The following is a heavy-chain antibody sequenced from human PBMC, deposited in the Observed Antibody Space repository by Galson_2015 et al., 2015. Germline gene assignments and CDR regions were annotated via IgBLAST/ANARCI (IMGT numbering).Heavy chain of an antibody. Sequence: SVKVSCKASGGTFSSYAISWVRQAPGQGLEWMGGIIPIFGTANYAQKFQGRVTITADESTSTAYMELSSLRSEDTAVYYCARSKTNYEPDYYYYYMDVWGKGTTVTVSS. V-gene: IGHV1-69*13. CDR3: ARSKTNYEPDYYYYYMDV. CDR2: IIPIFGTA. CDR1: GGTFSSYA. D-gene: IGHD1-7*01. J-gene: IGHJ6*03.